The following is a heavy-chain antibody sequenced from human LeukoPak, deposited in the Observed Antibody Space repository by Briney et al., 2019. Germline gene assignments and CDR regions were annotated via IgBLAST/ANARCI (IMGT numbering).Heavy chain of an antibody. CDR3: ARASGSYGSGSYYYSGMDV. J-gene: IGHJ6*04. D-gene: IGHD3-10*01. CDR1: GYSIGSGFY. V-gene: IGHV4-38-2*01. Sequence: SETLSLTCAVSGYSIGSGFYWGWIRQPPGKGLEGIGSIFHRGSTYYNPSLKSRVTISVDTSKNQFSLKLSSVTAADTALYYCARASGSYGSGSYYYSGMDVWGKGTTVTVSS. CDR2: IFHRGST.